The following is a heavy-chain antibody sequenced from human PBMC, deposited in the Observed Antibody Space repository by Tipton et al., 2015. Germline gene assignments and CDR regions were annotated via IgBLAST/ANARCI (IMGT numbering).Heavy chain of an antibody. D-gene: IGHD4-17*01. CDR1: GDSISSTNW. J-gene: IGHJ6*02. V-gene: IGHV4-4*02. CDR2: IHHSGST. CDR3: ASHYSTVTIPYYYYGMDV. Sequence: TLSLTCAVSGDSISSTNWWNWVRQSPEKGLEWIAEIHHSGSTYYNPSLKSRVTISVDTSKNQFSLKLSSVSAADTAVYYCASHYSTVTIPYYYYGMDVWGQGTTVTVSS.